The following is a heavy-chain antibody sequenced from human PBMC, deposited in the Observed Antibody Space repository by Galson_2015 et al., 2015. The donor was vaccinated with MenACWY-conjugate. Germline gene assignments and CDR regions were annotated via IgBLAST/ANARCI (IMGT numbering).Heavy chain of an antibody. D-gene: IGHD4-11*01. J-gene: IGHJ2*01. CDR3: ASEFSNYWYFDL. CDR2: INTDESLT. Sequence: SLRLSCAASGFIFNTYWMHWVRHAPGKGLVWVSRINTDESLTTYADSVKGLFTISRDNTKNTLYLQMNSLRADDTAVYCSASEFSNYWYFDLWGRGTLVRVSS. V-gene: IGHV3-74*03. CDR1: GFIFNTYW.